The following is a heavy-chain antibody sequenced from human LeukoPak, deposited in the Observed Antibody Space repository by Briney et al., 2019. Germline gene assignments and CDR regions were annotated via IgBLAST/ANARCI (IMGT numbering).Heavy chain of an antibody. CDR1: GGSFSGYY. J-gene: IGHJ4*02. V-gene: IGHV4-34*01. CDR3: ARMFSGTYGGIDY. D-gene: IGHD1-26*01. CDR2: INHSGST. Sequence: SETLSLTCAVYGGSFSGYYWTWIRQPPGKGLEWIGEINHSGSTNYNPSLKSRVTISVDTSKNQFSLKLTSVTAADTGVYYCARMFSGTYGGIDYWGQGTLVTVSS.